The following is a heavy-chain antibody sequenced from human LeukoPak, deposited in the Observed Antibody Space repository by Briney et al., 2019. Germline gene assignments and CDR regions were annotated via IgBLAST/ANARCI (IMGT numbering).Heavy chain of an antibody. CDR3: ASRAVAGTRLDY. CDR1: GGSISSSSYY. V-gene: IGHV4-39*01. Sequence: SETLSLTCTVSGGSISSSSYYWGWIRQPPGKGLEWIGSIYYSGSTYYNPSLKSRVTISVDTSKSQFSLKLSSVTAADTAVYYCASRAVAGTRLDYWGQGTLVTVSS. CDR2: IYYSGST. J-gene: IGHJ4*02. D-gene: IGHD6-19*01.